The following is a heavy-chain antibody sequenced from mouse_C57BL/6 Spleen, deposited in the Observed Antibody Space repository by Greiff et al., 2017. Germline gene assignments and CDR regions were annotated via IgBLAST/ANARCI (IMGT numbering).Heavy chain of an antibody. V-gene: IGHV1-63*01. CDR1: GYTFTNYW. D-gene: IGHD1-1*01. Sequence: QVQLQQSGAELVRPGTSVTMSCKASGYTFTNYWIGWAKQRPGHGLEWIGDIYPGGGSTNYTEKFKGQATLTADKSSSTASMQLSSLTSEYSAIYYCARIGPITTVVANYYAMDYWGQGTSVTVSS. CDR2: IYPGGGST. J-gene: IGHJ4*01. CDR3: ARIGPITTVVANYYAMDY.